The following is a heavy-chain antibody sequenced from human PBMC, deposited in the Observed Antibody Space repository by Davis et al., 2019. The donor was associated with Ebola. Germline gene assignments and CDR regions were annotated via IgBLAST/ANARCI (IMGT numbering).Heavy chain of an antibody. D-gene: IGHD3-9*01. Sequence: AASVKVSCKASGYTFTSYYMYWVRQAPGQGLEWMGIINPSGGSTTYAQRFQGRVTMTRDTSTSTVYMELSSLRSEDTAMYYCARGNRGGDILTGCFFDHWGQGTLVSVSS. CDR1: GYTFTSYY. CDR3: ARGNRGGDILTGCFFDH. V-gene: IGHV1-46*03. CDR2: INPSGGST. J-gene: IGHJ4*02.